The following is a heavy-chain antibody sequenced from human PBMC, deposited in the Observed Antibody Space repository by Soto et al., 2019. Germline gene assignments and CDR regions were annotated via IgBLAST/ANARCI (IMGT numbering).Heavy chain of an antibody. D-gene: IGHD3-3*01. Sequence: VGSLRLSCAASGFTFSSYGMHWVRQAPGKGLEWVAVISYDGSNKYYADSVKGRFTISRDNSKNTLYLQMNSLRAEDTAVYYCAKDRGTYYDFWSGYLNYYYYGMDVWGQGTTVTVSS. CDR2: ISYDGSNK. CDR3: AKDRGTYYDFWSGYLNYYYYGMDV. CDR1: GFTFSSYG. J-gene: IGHJ6*02. V-gene: IGHV3-30*18.